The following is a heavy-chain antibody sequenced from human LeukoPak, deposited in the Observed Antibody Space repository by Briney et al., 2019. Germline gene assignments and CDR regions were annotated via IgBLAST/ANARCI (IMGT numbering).Heavy chain of an antibody. D-gene: IGHD6-19*01. V-gene: IGHV1-2*02. CDR3: AIPRLDLGSYFDY. CDR2: INPNSGGT. CDR1: GYTFTSYD. J-gene: IGHJ4*02. Sequence: ASVKVSCKASGYTFTSYDINWVRQAPGQGLEWMGWINPNSGGTNYAQKFQGRVTMTRDTSISTAYMELSRLRSDDTAVYYCAIPRLDLGSYFDYWGQGTLVTVSS.